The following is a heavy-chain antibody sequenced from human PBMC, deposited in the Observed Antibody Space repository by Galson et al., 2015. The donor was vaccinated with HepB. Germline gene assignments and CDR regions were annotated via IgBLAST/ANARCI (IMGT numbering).Heavy chain of an antibody. CDR3: TNDPHVAVAGSHDY. CDR1: GFTFSGYG. J-gene: IGHJ4*02. D-gene: IGHD6-19*01. Sequence: SLRLSCAASGFTFSGYGMHWVRQAPGKGLEWVAVISYDGRKKHYVDSVEGRFTISRDNSKNTLYLQMDSLRPEDTAVYYCTNDPHVAVAGSHDYWGQGTLVTVSS. V-gene: IGHV3-30*18. CDR2: ISYDGRKK.